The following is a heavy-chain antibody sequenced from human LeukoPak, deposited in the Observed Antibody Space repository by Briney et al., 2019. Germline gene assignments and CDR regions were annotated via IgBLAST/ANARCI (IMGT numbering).Heavy chain of an antibody. CDR3: ALVVTQGMNDY. CDR2: IFTGGTT. D-gene: IGHD2-21*02. V-gene: IGHV4-4*07. J-gene: IGHJ3*01. CDR1: GATITTYY. Sequence: SETLSLTCTVSGATITTYYWSWIRQPAGKGLEWIGRIFTGGTTNYNPSLKSRVTMSVDTSENQLSLKLRSVTAADTAVYYCALVVTQGMNDYWGQGTMVTVSS.